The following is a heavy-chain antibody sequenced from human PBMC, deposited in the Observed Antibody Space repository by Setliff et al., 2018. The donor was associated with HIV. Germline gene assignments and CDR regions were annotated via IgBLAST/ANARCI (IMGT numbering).Heavy chain of an antibody. J-gene: IGHJ4*02. CDR2: INGGNGKT. V-gene: IGHV1-3*01. CDR3: ARDRQDYSAGSYIYYFDY. Sequence: ASVKVSCKASGYTFTNSGMHWMRQAPGQRPEWMGCINGGNGKTEYSQKFQSRVTITRDTSASTVYMELRSLRSDDTAVYYCARDRQDYSAGSYIYYFDYWGQGTLVTVSS. CDR1: GYTFTNSG. D-gene: IGHD3-10*01.